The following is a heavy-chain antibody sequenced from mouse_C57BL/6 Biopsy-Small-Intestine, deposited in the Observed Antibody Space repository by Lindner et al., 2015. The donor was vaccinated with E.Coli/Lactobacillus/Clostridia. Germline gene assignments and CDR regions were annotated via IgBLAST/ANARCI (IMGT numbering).Heavy chain of an antibody. J-gene: IGHJ4*01. CDR2: IRNGDTYI. D-gene: IGHD1-1*01. Sequence: VQLQESGGGLVKPGGSLKLSCAASGFTFSSFGMSWVRQTPDKRLEWAATIRNGDTYIDYPDSVKGRYTISRDNAKNTLFLQMSSLKSEDTAMYYCARHRDDYYGSTSYYCAMDYWGQGTSVTVSS. CDR3: ARHRDDYYGSTSYYCAMDY. CDR1: GFTFSSFG. V-gene: IGHV5-6*01.